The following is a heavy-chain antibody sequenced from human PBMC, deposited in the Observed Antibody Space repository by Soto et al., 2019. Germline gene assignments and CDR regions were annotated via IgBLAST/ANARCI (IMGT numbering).Heavy chain of an antibody. J-gene: IGHJ4*02. V-gene: IGHV3-48*02. D-gene: IGHD3-3*01. CDR3: ARDLARNYETGHFDY. CDR1: GFTFSSYS. Sequence: GGSLRLSCAASGFTFSSYSMNWVRQAPGKGLEWVSYISSSSSTIYYADSVKGRFTISRDNAKNSLYLQMNSLRDEDTAVYYCARDLARNYETGHFDYWGQGTLVTVSS. CDR2: ISSSSSTI.